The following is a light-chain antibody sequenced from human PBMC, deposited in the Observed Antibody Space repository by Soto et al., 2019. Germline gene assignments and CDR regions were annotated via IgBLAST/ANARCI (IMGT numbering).Light chain of an antibody. CDR2: EVT. V-gene: IGLV2-14*01. CDR3: FSFTSHSSHYV. CDR1: ISDVGGHGY. Sequence: QSALTQPASVSGSPGQSITISCTGTISDVGGHGYVSWYQQHPGKAPKLMIYEVTYRPSGVSDRFSGSKSGNPGSLTISGLQDEDEADYYCFSFTSHSSHYVFGTGTKLTVL. J-gene: IGLJ1*01.